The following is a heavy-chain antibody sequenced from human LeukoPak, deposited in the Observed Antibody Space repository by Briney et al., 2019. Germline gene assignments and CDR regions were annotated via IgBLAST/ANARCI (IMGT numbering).Heavy chain of an antibody. CDR2: IYYSGST. J-gene: IGHJ4*02. CDR1: GGSISSYY. Sequence: PSETLSLTCTVSGGSISSYYWSWIRQPPGKGLEWIRYIYYSGSTNYNPSLKSRVTISVDRSKNQLSLKVNSVTAADTAVYYCARGLLFAGNSYFDYWGQGVLVTVSS. D-gene: IGHD4-23*01. CDR3: ARGLLFAGNSYFDY. V-gene: IGHV4-59*12.